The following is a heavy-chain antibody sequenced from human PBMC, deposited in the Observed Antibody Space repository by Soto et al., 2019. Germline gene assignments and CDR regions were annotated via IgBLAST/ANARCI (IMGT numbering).Heavy chain of an antibody. CDR3: AMLGGWSGGSNDMDV. D-gene: IGHD6-19*01. V-gene: IGHV3-72*01. J-gene: IGHJ6*02. CDR2: IRRKANSYTT. CDR1: GLIFSDYH. Sequence: EVQLVESGGGLVQPGGSLRLSCAASGLIFSDYHMDWVRQAPGKGLEWVGRIRRKANSYTTEYAASVKGRFTMSRVDSMNSLYLQMNSLKTEDTAGYNCAMLGGWSGGSNDMDVWGQGTTVTVSS.